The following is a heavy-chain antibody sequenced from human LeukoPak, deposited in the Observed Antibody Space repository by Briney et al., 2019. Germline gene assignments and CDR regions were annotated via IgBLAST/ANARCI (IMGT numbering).Heavy chain of an antibody. Sequence: ASVKVSCKVSGYTLTELSMHWVRQAPGKGLEWMGGFDTEDGETIYAQKFQGRVTMTEDTSTDTAYMELSSLRSEDTAVYYCATGQNQVGATLFDYWGQGTLVTVSS. V-gene: IGHV1-24*01. J-gene: IGHJ4*02. CDR2: FDTEDGET. D-gene: IGHD1-26*01. CDR3: ATGQNQVGATLFDY. CDR1: GYTLTELS.